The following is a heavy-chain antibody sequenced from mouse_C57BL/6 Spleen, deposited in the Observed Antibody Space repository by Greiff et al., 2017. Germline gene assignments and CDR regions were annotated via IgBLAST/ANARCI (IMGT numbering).Heavy chain of an antibody. V-gene: IGHV5-12*01. CDR3: ARHKDGYFDY. D-gene: IGHD1-1*01. CDR2: ISTGGGST. J-gene: IGHJ2*01. Sequence: EVKLVESGGGLVQPGGSLKLSCAASGFTFSDYYMYWVRQTPEKRLEWVAYISTGGGSTYNPDTVKGRFTISRDNAKNTLYLQMSRLKSEDTAMYYCARHKDGYFDYWGQGTTLTVSS. CDR1: GFTFSDYY.